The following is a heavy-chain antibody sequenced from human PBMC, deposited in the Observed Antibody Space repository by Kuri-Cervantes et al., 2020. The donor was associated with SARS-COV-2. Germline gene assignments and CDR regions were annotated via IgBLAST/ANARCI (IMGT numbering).Heavy chain of an antibody. J-gene: IGHJ4*02. CDR3: ASLLSNRGEYYFDY. CDR2: ISAYNGNT. V-gene: IGHV1-18*01. D-gene: IGHD3-16*02. CDR1: GSELD. Sequence: ASVKVSCKIRGSELDMNWVRQAPGQGLEWMGWISAYNGNTNYAQKPQGRVTMTTDTSTSTAYMELRSLRSDDTAVYYCASLLSNRGEYYFDYWGQGTLVTVSS.